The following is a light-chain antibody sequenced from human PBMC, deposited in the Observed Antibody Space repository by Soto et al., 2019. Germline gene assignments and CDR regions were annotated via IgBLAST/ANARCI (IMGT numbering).Light chain of an antibody. J-gene: IGKJ5*01. CDR3: QQRHMWPIT. Sequence: ILLTHAPASLSFSLVERATLSCRASQSVSSFLAWYQQKPGQAPRLLIYDAYNSATGIPPRFSGSGSGTDFTLTISSLEPEDSAVYYCQQRHMWPITFGQGTRLEIK. V-gene: IGKV3-11*01. CDR1: QSVSSF. CDR2: DAY.